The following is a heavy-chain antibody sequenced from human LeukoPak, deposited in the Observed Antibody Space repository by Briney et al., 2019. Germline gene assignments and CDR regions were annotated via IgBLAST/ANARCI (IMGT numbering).Heavy chain of an antibody. CDR1: GYTFMNYG. CDR2: IGTYNGNT. CDR3: ARGRLKRVPFTKVAGALDY. J-gene: IGHJ4*02. V-gene: IGHV1-18*01. Sequence: ASVTVSCKASGYTFMNYGITWVRQAPGQGLEWMGWIGTYNGNTDYAQKFQGRVIMTADTSTTTAHMELRSLRSDDTAVYYCARGRLKRVPFTKVAGALDYWGQGTRVTVSS. D-gene: IGHD6-19*01.